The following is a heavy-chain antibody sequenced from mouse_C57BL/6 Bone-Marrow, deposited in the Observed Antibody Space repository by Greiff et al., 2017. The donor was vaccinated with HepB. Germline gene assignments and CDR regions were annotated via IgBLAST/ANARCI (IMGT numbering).Heavy chain of an antibody. D-gene: IGHD1-1*01. J-gene: IGHJ1*03. CDR1: GYTFTSYW. Sequence: VQLQQPGAELVKPGASVKLSCKASGYTFTSYWMNWVKQRPGQGLEWIGMIDPNSGSTNYNENLKSKATLTVDKSSSTAYMQLSSLTSEASAVYYCARTYGSSYTWCFDVWGTGTTVTVSS. CDR2: IDPNSGST. CDR3: ARTYGSSYTWCFDV. V-gene: IGHV1-64*01.